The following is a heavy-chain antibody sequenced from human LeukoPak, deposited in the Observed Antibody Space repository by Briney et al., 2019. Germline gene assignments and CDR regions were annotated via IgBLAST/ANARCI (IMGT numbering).Heavy chain of an antibody. Sequence: ASVKVSCKASGYTFTSYGISWVRQAPGQGLEWMGWISAYNGNTNYAQKLQGRVTMTTDTSTSTAHMELRSLRSDDTAVYYCARDYTRYSSGWYGYWGQGTLVTVSS. D-gene: IGHD6-19*01. J-gene: IGHJ4*02. CDR1: GYTFTSYG. V-gene: IGHV1-18*01. CDR2: ISAYNGNT. CDR3: ARDYTRYSSGWYGY.